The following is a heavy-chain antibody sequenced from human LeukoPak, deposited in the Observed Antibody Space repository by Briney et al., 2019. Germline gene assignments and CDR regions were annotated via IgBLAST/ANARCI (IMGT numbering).Heavy chain of an antibody. CDR3: ASTVTTDYYYYYMDV. V-gene: IGHV1-69*13. CDR1: GGTFSSYA. J-gene: IGHJ6*03. D-gene: IGHD4-17*01. CDR2: IIPIFGTG. Sequence: SVKVSCKASGGTFSSYAISWVRQAPGQGLEWMGGIIPIFGTGNYAQKFQGRVTITADESTSTAYMELSSLRSEDTAVYYCASTVTTDYYYYYMDVWGKGTTVTVSS.